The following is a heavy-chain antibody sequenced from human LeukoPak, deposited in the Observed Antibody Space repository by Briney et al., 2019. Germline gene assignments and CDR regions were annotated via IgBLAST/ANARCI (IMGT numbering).Heavy chain of an antibody. D-gene: IGHD3-16*01. CDR2: ISPNSGGT. CDR3: ARDYVGDNWFDP. Sequence: ASVKVSCKASGYTFTDYYMRWVRQAPGQGLEWMGWISPNSGGTNYAQKFQGRVTMTRDTSISTAYMELSRLRSDDTAVYYCARDYVGDNWFDPWGQGTLVTVSS. J-gene: IGHJ5*02. CDR1: GYTFTDYY. V-gene: IGHV1-2*02.